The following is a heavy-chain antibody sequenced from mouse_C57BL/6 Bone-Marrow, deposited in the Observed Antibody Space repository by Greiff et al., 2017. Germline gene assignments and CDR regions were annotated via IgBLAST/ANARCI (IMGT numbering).Heavy chain of an antibody. J-gene: IGHJ1*03. Sequence: VQLQQSGSELRSPGSSVKLSCKDFDSEVFPIAYMSWVRQTHGHGFEWIGGILPSIGRTIYGEKFEDKATSDTDTLSNTAYLELNSLTSEDSVIYDWARPTTVGGRYWYFDVWGTGTTVTVSS. CDR3: ARPTTVGGRYWYFDV. CDR1: DSEVFPIAY. V-gene: IGHV15-2*01. D-gene: IGHD1-1*01. CDR2: ILPSIGRT.